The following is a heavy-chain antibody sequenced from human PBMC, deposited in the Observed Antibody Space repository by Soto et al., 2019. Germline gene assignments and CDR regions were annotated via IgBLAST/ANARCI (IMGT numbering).Heavy chain of an antibody. Sequence: GGSLRLSCAASGFTFSTYWMTWVRQAAGKGLEWVANIKEDGSETNYADSVKSRFTISRDNAKKSLYLQMNSLRAEDTAVYYCARARYSDYWGQGTLVTVSS. V-gene: IGHV3-7*04. CDR3: ARARYSDY. D-gene: IGHD4-4*01. CDR1: GFTFSTYW. J-gene: IGHJ4*02. CDR2: IKEDGSET.